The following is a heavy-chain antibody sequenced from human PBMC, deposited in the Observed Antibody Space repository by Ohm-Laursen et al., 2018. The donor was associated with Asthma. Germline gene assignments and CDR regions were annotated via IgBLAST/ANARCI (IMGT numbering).Heavy chain of an antibody. CDR3: AKGFDYGATGFDP. J-gene: IGHJ5*02. V-gene: IGHV3-21*01. Sequence: SLRLSCTASGFTFSSYSMNWVRQAPGKGLEWVSSISSSSSYIYYADSVKGRFTISRDNAKNSLYLQMNSLRAEDTAVYYCAKGFDYGATGFDPWGQGTLVTVSS. CDR2: ISSSSSYI. CDR1: GFTFSSYS. D-gene: IGHD4-17*01.